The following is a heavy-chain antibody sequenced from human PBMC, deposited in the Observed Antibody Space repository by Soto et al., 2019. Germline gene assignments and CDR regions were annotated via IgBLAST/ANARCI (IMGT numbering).Heavy chain of an antibody. CDR1: GGSISSSSYY. D-gene: IGHD2-15*01. J-gene: IGHJ3*02. CDR2: IYYSGST. V-gene: IGHV4-39*01. CDR3: ARRVKVDDAFDI. Sequence: SETLSLTCTVSGGSISSSSYYWGWIRQPPGKGLEWIGSIYYSGSTYYNPSLKSRVTISVDTSKNQFSLKLSSVTAADTAVYYCARRVKVDDAFDIWGQGTMVTVSS.